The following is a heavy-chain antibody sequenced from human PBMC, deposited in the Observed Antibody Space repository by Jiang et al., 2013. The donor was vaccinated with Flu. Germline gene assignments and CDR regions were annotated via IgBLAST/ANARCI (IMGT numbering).Heavy chain of an antibody. CDR2: IYPGDSDT. CDR1: GYTFSNYW. CDR3: ARTAGAASTDWYFDI. Sequence: PGESLKMSCKGSGYTFSNYWIAWVRQMPGKGLEWMGIIYPGDSDTRYSPSFQGQVTISADKSINTAYLRWSGLEASDTAMYYCARTAGAASTDWYFDIWGRGTPVTVSS. V-gene: IGHV5-51*03. D-gene: IGHD5/OR15-5a*01. J-gene: IGHJ2*01.